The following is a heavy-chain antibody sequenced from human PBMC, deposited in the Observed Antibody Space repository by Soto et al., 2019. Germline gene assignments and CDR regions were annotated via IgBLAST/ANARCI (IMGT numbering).Heavy chain of an antibody. CDR1: GYTFTNYG. CDR3: ARGADPTYFDN. D-gene: IGHD6-25*01. CDR2: INTYNGNT. Sequence: QVQLVQSGAEVKKPGASVKVSCKASGYTFTNYGVSWVRQAPGQGLEWMGWINTYNGNTNYEEKFQGRVTVTTDTPKTTAYMELRSLRSDDTAVYYCARGADPTYFDNWGQGTLVTVSS. J-gene: IGHJ4*02. V-gene: IGHV1-18*01.